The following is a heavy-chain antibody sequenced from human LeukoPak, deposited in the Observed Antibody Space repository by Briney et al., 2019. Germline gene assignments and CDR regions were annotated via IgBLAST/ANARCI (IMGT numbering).Heavy chain of an antibody. D-gene: IGHD4-17*01. J-gene: IGHJ4*02. CDR1: GSSFNTYY. CDR3: ARDIVYLIDEDYG. V-gene: IGHV4-4*07. Sequence: SSETLSLTCSVSGSSFNTYYWSWIRQPAGEALEWIGRIHTSGSADYSPSLQSRVTISVDMSKKEFSLKLTSVTAADTAVYYCARDIVYLIDEDYGWGQGILVTVSS. CDR2: IHTSGSA.